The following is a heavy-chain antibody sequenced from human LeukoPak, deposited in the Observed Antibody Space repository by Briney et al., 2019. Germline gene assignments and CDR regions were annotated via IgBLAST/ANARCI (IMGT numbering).Heavy chain of an antibody. CDR2: VSTNDGNT. V-gene: IGHV1-18*01. Sequence: ASVNVSCKASGYTFTNYHIAWVRQAPGQGLEWMGWVSTNDGNTVYARRLQGRVTMTTDTSTSVAYMELRSLTSDDTAVYYCTRAPPGMTMMTDYWGQGTLVTVSS. CDR3: TRAPPGMTMMTDY. CDR1: GYTFTNYH. D-gene: IGHD3-22*01. J-gene: IGHJ4*02.